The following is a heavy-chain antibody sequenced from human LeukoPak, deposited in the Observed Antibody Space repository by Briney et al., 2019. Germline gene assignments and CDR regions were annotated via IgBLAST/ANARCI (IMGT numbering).Heavy chain of an antibody. CDR2: ISYDGSNK. Sequence: PGRSLRLSCAASGFTFSSYGVHWVRQAPGKGLEWVAVISYDGSNKYYADSVKGRFTISRDNSKNTLYLQMNSLRAEDTAVYYCAKYLGGVIDYWGQGTLVTVSS. J-gene: IGHJ4*02. D-gene: IGHD3-16*01. V-gene: IGHV3-30*18. CDR1: GFTFSSYG. CDR3: AKYLGGVIDY.